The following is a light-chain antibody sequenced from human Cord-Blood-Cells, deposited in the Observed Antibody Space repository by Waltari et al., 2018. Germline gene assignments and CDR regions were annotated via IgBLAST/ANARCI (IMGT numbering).Light chain of an antibody. CDR1: SLRSYY. CDR2: GKN. CDR3: NSRDSSGKRV. V-gene: IGLV3-19*01. J-gene: IGLJ2*01. Sequence: SSELTQDPAVSVALGQTVRITCQGDSLRSYYASWYQQKPGQAPVLVIYGKNNRPSGIPDRFSGSSSGNTASLTITWAQAEDEADYYCNSRDSSGKRVFGGGTKLTVL.